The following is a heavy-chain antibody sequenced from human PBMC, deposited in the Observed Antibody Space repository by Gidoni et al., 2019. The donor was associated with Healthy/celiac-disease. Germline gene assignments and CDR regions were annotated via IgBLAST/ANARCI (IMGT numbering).Heavy chain of an antibody. CDR2: ISGSGGST. CDR3: AKDGAYCGGDCYPHAFDI. J-gene: IGHJ3*02. Sequence: EVQLLESGGGLVQPGGSLRLSCAASGFTFSRYAMSWVRQAPGKGLEWVSAISGSGGSTYYADSVKGRFTISRDNSKNTLYLQMNSLRAEDTAVYYCAKDGAYCGGDCYPHAFDIWGQGTMVTVSS. D-gene: IGHD2-21*02. CDR1: GFTFSRYA. V-gene: IGHV3-23*01.